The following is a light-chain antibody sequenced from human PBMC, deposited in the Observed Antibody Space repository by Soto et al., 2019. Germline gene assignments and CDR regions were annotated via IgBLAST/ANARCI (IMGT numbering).Light chain of an antibody. Sequence: QAVVTQEPSLTVSPGGTVTLTCASSTGAVTKGFSPNWLQQRPGQPPRALIYSMNKTHSWTPARFSGSLLGGKAALTLSGVQPEDEAVYYCMPWYGGAYFFGTGTKVTVL. CDR3: MPWYGGAYF. V-gene: IGLV7-43*01. CDR1: TGAVTKGFS. J-gene: IGLJ1*01. CDR2: SMN.